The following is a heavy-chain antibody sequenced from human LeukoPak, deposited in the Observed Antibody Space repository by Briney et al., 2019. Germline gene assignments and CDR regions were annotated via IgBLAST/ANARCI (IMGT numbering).Heavy chain of an antibody. D-gene: IGHD3-3*01. V-gene: IGHV3-23*01. CDR3: AKAPIPIYYDFWSGYPSEYYFDH. Sequence: GGSLRLSCAASGFTFSSYAMSWVRQAPGKGLEWVSAISGSGGSTYYADSVKGRFTISRDNSKNTLYLQMNSLRAEDTAVYYCAKAPIPIYYDFWSGYPSEYYFDHWGQGTLVTVSS. CDR1: GFTFSSYA. J-gene: IGHJ4*02. CDR2: ISGSGGST.